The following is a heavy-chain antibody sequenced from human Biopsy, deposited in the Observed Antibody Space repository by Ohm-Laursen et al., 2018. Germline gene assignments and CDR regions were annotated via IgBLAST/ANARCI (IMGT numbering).Heavy chain of an antibody. D-gene: IGHD5-18*01. CDR3: AKDRYNYTPIGGFSMDV. J-gene: IGHJ6*02. CDR2: IFYDGSNT. V-gene: IGHV3-30*02. CDR1: GFTFNNYG. Sequence: SLRLSCAASGFTFNNYGMQWVRQAPGKGLEWVAFIFYDGSNTYYADSVKGRFTISRDNSRDTLYLQMSSLRAEDTAVYYCAKDRYNYTPIGGFSMDVWGQGTTVTVPS.